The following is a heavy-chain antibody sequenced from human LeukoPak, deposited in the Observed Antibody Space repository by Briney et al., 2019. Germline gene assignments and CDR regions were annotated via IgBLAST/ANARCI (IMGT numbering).Heavy chain of an antibody. D-gene: IGHD5-18*01. V-gene: IGHV4-59*01. CDR1: GGSISSYY. J-gene: IGHJ5*02. Sequence: ASETLSLTCTVSGGSISSYYWSWIRQPPGKGLEWIGYIYYSGSTNYNPSLKSRVTISVDTSKNQFSLKLSSVTAADTAVYYCARDRGGYSYGPFDPWGQGTLVTVSS. CDR2: IYYSGST. CDR3: ARDRGGYSYGPFDP.